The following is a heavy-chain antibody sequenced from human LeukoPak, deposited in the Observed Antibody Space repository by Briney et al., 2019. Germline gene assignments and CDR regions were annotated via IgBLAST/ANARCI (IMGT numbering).Heavy chain of an antibody. V-gene: IGHV1-2*02. Sequence: GASVKVSCKASGYTFTGYYMHWVRQAPGQGLEWMGWINPNSGGTNYAQKFQGRVTMTRDTSISTAYMELSSLRSEDTAVYYCATLVPAADTDYWGQGTLVTVSS. D-gene: IGHD2-2*01. J-gene: IGHJ4*02. CDR2: INPNSGGT. CDR1: GYTFTGYY. CDR3: ATLVPAADTDY.